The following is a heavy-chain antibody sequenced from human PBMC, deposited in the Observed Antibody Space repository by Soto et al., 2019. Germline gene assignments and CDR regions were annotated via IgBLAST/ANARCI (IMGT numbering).Heavy chain of an antibody. CDR1: GYTFTNYG. CDR3: ARDIYGGNCCDAFDI. Sequence: QAQLAQSGAEVKKPGASVNISCKASGYTFTNYGFIWVRQAPGHGLEWVGWISPYNGKTEDAQKFQGRVTMTRDKPTSTAYMELRSLRSDDTAVYYCARDIYGGNCCDAFDIWGQGTMVTVSS. D-gene: IGHD2-15*01. V-gene: IGHV1-18*01. CDR2: ISPYNGKT. J-gene: IGHJ3*02.